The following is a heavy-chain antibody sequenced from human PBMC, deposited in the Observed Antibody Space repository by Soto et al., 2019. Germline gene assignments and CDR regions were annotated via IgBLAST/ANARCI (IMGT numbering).Heavy chain of an antibody. Sequence: GASVKVSCKASGYTFTSYGISWVRQAPGQGLEWMGWIIANNGNANYAQKFQGRVTITADKSTSTAYMELSSLRSEDTAVYYCARALGTVTTNWFDPWGQGTLVTVSS. D-gene: IGHD4-17*01. CDR2: IIANNGNA. CDR3: ARALGTVTTNWFDP. CDR1: GYTFTSYG. V-gene: IGHV1-18*01. J-gene: IGHJ5*02.